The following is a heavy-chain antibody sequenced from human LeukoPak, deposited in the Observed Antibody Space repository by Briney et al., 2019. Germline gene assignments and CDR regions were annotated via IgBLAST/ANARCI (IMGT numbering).Heavy chain of an antibody. CDR1: GFTFSNNW. D-gene: IGHD6-13*01. Sequence: GGSLRLSCAASGFTFSNNWMSWVRQAPGKGLEWVANIKQDGSEKYYVDSVKGRFTISRDNAKNSLYLQMNSLRAEDTAVYYCARDPPLITAAGSRYFQHWGQGTLVTVSS. CDR3: ARDPPLITAAGSRYFQH. V-gene: IGHV3-7*01. J-gene: IGHJ1*01. CDR2: IKQDGSEK.